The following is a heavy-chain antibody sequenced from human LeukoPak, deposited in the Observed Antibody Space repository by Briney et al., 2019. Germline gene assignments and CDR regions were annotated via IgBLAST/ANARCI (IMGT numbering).Heavy chain of an antibody. J-gene: IGHJ4*02. CDR2: IYYSGST. V-gene: IGHV4-59*08. D-gene: IGHD3-22*01. CDR3: ASWSSGSSAYYNPSY. CDR1: GGSISSYY. Sequence: SETLSLTCTVSGGSISSYYWSWIRQPPGKGLDWIGYIYYSGSTNYNPSLKSRVTISLDASKNQFSLKLSSVTAADTAVYYCASWSSGSSAYYNPSYWGQGTLLTVSS.